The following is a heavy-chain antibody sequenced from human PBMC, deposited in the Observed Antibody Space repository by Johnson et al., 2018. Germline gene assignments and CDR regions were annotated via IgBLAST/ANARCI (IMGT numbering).Heavy chain of an antibody. D-gene: IGHD5-24*01. CDR1: GFTFSSYG. Sequence: QVQLLETGGGVVQXGRSLRLXCAASGFTFSSYGMHWVRQAPGKGLEWVAVIWYDGSNKYYADSVKGRFTISRENAKNSLYLQMNSLRAEETALYHCAREMATDDAFDIWGQGTMVTVSS. J-gene: IGHJ3*02. CDR2: IWYDGSNK. CDR3: AREMATDDAFDI. V-gene: IGHV3-33*01.